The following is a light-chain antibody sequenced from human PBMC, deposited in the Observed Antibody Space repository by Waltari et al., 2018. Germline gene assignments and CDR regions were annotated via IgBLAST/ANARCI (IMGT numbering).Light chain of an antibody. CDR2: DAS. CDR1: QSVGRS. Sequence: DIVLTQSPATLSLSPGDRATLSCSASQSVGRSLSWYQQKPGQPPRLLIYDASTSATGIPARISCSGSGTDFTLTIGSLEPEDFVVYFCLQRSNWPPTFGGGTTVEIK. CDR3: LQRSNWPPT. J-gene: IGKJ4*01. V-gene: IGKV3-11*01.